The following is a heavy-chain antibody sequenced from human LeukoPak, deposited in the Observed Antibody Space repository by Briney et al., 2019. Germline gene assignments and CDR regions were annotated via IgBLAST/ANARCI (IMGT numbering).Heavy chain of an antibody. J-gene: IGHJ1*01. Sequence: NPSETLSLTCTVSGGSISSGGYYWSWIRQHPGKGLEWIGYIYYSGSTYYNPSLKSRVTISVDTSKNQFSLKLSSVTAADTAVYYCASGPYYDILTGYLSLPEYFQHWGQGTLVTVSS. V-gene: IGHV4-31*03. CDR3: ASGPYYDILTGYLSLPEYFQH. CDR2: IYYSGST. CDR1: GGSISSGGYY. D-gene: IGHD3-9*01.